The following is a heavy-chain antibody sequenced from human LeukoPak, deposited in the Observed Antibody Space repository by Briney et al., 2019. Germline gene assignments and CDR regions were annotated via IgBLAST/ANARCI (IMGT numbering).Heavy chain of an antibody. CDR2: INHSGST. V-gene: IGHV4-34*01. CDR3: ASFIVGARHAFDI. CDR1: GGSFSGYY. D-gene: IGHD1-26*01. Sequence: PSETLSLTCAVYGGSFSGYYWSWIRQPPGKGLEWIGEINHSGSTNYNPSLKSRVTISVDTSKNHFSLKPSSVTAADTAVYYCASFIVGARHAFDIWGQGTMVTVSS. J-gene: IGHJ3*02.